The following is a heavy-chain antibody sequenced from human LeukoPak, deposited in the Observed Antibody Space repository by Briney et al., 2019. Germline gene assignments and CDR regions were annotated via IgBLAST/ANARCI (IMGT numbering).Heavy chain of an antibody. D-gene: IGHD5-24*01. Sequence: PGGSLRLSCVASGFTFTSYGMHWVRQAPGKGLEWVSLISWDGGSTYYADSVKGRFTISRDNSKNSLYLQMNSLRAEDTALYYCAKGTRRDGYNSGLDYWGQGTLVTVSS. CDR3: AKGTRRDGYNSGLDY. CDR2: ISWDGGST. CDR1: GFTFTSYG. J-gene: IGHJ4*01. V-gene: IGHV3-43D*03.